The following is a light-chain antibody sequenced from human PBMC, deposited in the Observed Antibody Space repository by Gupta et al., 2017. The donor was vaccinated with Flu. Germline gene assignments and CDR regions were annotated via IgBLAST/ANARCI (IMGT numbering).Light chain of an antibody. CDR3: QQSDNFPRT. Sequence: SIGDRVTITCRASQSISTYLNWYQQTPGKAPKVLIFAASTLQSGVPSRFRGSGSGTDFTLTISNLQVEDFATYYCQQSDNFPRTFGQGTKVEIK. V-gene: IGKV1-39*01. CDR1: QSISTY. CDR2: AAS. J-gene: IGKJ1*01.